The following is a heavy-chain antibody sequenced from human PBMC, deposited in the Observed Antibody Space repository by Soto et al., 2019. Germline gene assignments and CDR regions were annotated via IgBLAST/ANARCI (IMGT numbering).Heavy chain of an antibody. D-gene: IGHD5-12*01. J-gene: IGHJ4*02. CDR3: ALCRRRDGYLFDS. Sequence: SETLSLTCTVSGVSISSTSYYWGWIRQPPGKGLEWIGNIYYGGSTYYYPSLKSRVAVSVDTSKNQFSLRLSSVTAADTAVYYCALCRRRDGYLFDSWGQGTLVTVSS. V-gene: IGHV4-39*01. CDR2: IYYGGST. CDR1: GVSISSTSYY.